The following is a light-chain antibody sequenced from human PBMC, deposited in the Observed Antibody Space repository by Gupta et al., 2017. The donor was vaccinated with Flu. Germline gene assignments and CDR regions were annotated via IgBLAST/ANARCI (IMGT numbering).Light chain of an antibody. V-gene: IGKV1-39*01. Sequence: PTSLSASVGDRVTITCRASESISTYLNWYQQREGKAPKLVVNAASRLQSGVPSRFSGSGSGTDLTLTISRLQPEDFATYYCEQSDSKPHTFGHGTTVEIK. J-gene: IGKJ3*01. CDR1: ESISTY. CDR2: AAS. CDR3: EQSDSKPHT.